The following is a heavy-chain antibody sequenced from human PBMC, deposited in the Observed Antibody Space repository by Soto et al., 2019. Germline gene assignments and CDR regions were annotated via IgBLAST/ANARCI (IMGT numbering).Heavy chain of an antibody. CDR2: ISWNGDAT. J-gene: IGHJ4*02. D-gene: IGHD3-10*01. CDR1: GFTFDDYA. CDR3: ANLPLYGSGFDC. Sequence: EVQLVESGGGLVQPGRSLRLSCAASGFTFDDYAIHWVRQAPGKGLEWVSVISWNGDATGDADSVQGRFIISRDNAKNSLYLQMNSLRNEDTAIYYCANLPLYGSGFDCWGQGTLVTVSS. V-gene: IGHV3-9*01.